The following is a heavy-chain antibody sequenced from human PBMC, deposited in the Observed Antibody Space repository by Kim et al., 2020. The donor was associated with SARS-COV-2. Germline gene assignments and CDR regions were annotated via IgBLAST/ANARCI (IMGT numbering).Heavy chain of an antibody. CDR3: ARDDSIGYYDAFDI. D-gene: IGHD3-22*01. J-gene: IGHJ3*02. CDR2: ISSSGSTI. Sequence: GGSLRLSCAASGFTFSSYEMNWVRQAPGKGLEWVSYISSSGSTIYYADSVKGRFTISRDNAKNSLYLQMNSLRAEDTAVYYCARDDSIGYYDAFDIWGQGTMVTVSS. V-gene: IGHV3-48*03. CDR1: GFTFSSYE.